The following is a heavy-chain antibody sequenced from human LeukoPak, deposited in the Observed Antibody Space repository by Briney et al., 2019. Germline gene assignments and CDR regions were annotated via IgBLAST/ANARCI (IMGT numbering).Heavy chain of an antibody. CDR1: GYTFTSYD. CDR2: MNPNSGNT. V-gene: IGHV1-8*01. D-gene: IGHD3-3*01. J-gene: IGHJ4*02. Sequence: ASVKVSCKASGYTFTSYDINWVRQATGQGLEWMGWMNPNSGNTGYAQKFQGRVTMTRNTSISTAYMELSSLRSEDTAVYYCARASPYYDFWSGYYSHFDYWGQGTLVTVSS. CDR3: ARASPYYDFWSGYYSHFDY.